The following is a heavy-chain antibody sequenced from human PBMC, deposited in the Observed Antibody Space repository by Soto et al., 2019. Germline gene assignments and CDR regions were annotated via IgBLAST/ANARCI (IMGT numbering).Heavy chain of an antibody. CDR3: ARGMKGYYYDGSGTYYFDY. D-gene: IGHD3-22*01. CDR2: IYYSGST. Sequence: PSETLSLTCTVSGGSISSYYWSWIRQPPGKGLEWIGYIYYSGSTNYNPSLKSRVTISVDTSKNQFSLKLSAVTAADTAVYYCARGMKGYYYDGSGTYYFDYWGQGTPVTVSS. V-gene: IGHV4-59*01. CDR1: GGSISSYY. J-gene: IGHJ4*02.